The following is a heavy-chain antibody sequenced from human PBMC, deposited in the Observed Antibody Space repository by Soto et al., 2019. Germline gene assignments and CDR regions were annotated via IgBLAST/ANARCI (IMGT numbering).Heavy chain of an antibody. CDR1: GFTFSSYG. V-gene: IGHV3-33*01. J-gene: IGHJ4*02. CDR3: ARATPTYDSSGYYYLPDY. CDR2: IWNDGSNK. D-gene: IGHD3-22*01. Sequence: QVQLVESGGGVVQPGRSQRLSCAASGFTFSSYGVHWVRQAPGKGLEWVAVIWNDGSNKYYADSVKGRVTISRDNSKNPLDLQMNSLRAEDTAVYYCARATPTYDSSGYYYLPDYWGQGTLVTVSS.